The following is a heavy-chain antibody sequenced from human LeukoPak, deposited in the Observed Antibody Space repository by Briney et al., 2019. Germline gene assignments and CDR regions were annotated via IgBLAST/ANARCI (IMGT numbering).Heavy chain of an antibody. D-gene: IGHD3-10*01. CDR1: GYSFTKYD. V-gene: IGHV7-4-1*02. J-gene: IGHJ4*02. Sequence: GASVKVPCKASGYSFTKYDMNWVRQAHGQGLELMEWINTNSGNPTYAQGFTGRFVFSLDTSVSTAYLQINSLKAEDTAVYYCARNNADGEGRFGDWGQGTLVTVSS. CDR2: INTNSGNP. CDR3: ARNNADGEGRFGD.